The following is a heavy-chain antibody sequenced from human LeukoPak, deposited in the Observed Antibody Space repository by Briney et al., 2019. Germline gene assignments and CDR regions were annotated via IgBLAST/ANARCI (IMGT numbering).Heavy chain of an antibody. D-gene: IGHD3-3*01. V-gene: IGHV3-11*01. CDR1: GFTFSDYY. J-gene: IGHJ4*02. Sequence: PGGSLRLSCAASGFTFSDYYMSWIRQAPGKGLEWVSYISSSGSTIYYADSVKGRFTIPRDNAKNSLYLQMNSLRAEDTAVYYCASAWNYDFWSGYYPRAYYYDYWGQGTLVTVSS. CDR3: ASAWNYDFWSGYYPRAYYYDY. CDR2: ISSSGSTI.